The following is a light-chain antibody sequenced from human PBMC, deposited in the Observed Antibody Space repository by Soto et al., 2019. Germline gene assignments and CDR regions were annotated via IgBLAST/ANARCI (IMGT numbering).Light chain of an antibody. V-gene: IGKV1-17*03. Sequence: DVQMTQSPSAMSASVGDRFTSTCRASQGISNHLVWFQQRKGKVPKXXIYDASSLQTGVPSRFSGSGYGTDFNLTISSLQTEDFATYYCLQHTNFPLTFGQGTRLEIK. CDR3: LQHTNFPLT. CDR1: QGISNH. CDR2: DAS. J-gene: IGKJ5*01.